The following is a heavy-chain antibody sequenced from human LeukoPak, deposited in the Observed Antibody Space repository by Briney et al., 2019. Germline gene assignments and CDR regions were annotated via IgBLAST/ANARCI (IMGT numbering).Heavy chain of an antibody. V-gene: IGHV1-18*01. CDR2: ISAYNGNT. CDR3: ARGYCSGGSCLYGMDV. CDR1: GYTFTSYG. J-gene: IGHJ6*02. Sequence: GASVKVSCKASGYTFTSYGISWVRQAPGQGLKWMGWISAYNGNTNYAQKLQGRVTMTTDTSTSTAYMELRSLRSDDTAVYYCARGYCSGGSCLYGMDVWGQGTTVTVSS. D-gene: IGHD2-15*01.